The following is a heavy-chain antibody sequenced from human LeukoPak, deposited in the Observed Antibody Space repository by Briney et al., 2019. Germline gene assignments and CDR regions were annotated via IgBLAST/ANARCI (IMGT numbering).Heavy chain of an antibody. CDR3: ARDHDWDYMDV. V-gene: IGHV3-21*01. D-gene: IGHD3-9*01. CDR2: ISSSSSYI. CDR1: RFTFSSYS. Sequence: GGSLRLSCAPSRFTFSSYSMNWVSQAPGKGLEWVSSISSSSSYIYYADSVKGRFTISRDNAKNSLYLQMNSLRAEDTAVYYCARDHDWDYMDVWGKGTTVTVSS. J-gene: IGHJ6*03.